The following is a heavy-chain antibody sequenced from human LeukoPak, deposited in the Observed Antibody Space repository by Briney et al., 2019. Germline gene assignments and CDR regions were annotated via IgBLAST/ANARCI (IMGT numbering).Heavy chain of an antibody. CDR3: ARVDSSSWYAWFDP. V-gene: IGHV4-4*07. Sequence: SETLSLTCTVSGVSISSYYWSWIRQPAGKGLEWIGRIYTSGSTNYNPSLKSRVTISVDTSKNQFSLKLSSVTAADTAVYYCARVDSSSWYAWFDPWGQGTLVTVSS. CDR1: GVSISSYY. CDR2: IYTSGST. D-gene: IGHD6-13*01. J-gene: IGHJ5*02.